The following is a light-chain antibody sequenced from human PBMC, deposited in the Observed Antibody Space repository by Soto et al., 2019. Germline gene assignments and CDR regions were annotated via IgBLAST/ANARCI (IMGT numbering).Light chain of an antibody. CDR3: SSYTSSSPYV. CDR2: DVS. Sequence: QSALTQPASVSGSPGQSITISCTGTRSDVGGYKYVSWYQQYPGKAPKLMIYDVSNRPSGVSNRFSGSKSGNTASLTISGLQAEDEADYYCSSYTSSSPYVFGTGTKLTVL. J-gene: IGLJ1*01. V-gene: IGLV2-14*01. CDR1: RSDVGGYKY.